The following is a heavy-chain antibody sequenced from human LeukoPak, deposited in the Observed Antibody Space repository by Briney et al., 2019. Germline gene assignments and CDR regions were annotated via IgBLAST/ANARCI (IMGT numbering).Heavy chain of an antibody. CDR2: ISSSGGTI. D-gene: IGHD3-22*01. Sequence: PGGSLRLSCAASGFTFSYYEMNWFRQAPGKGLEWVSYISSSGGTIYYADSVKGRFTSSGDNAKNSLYLQMNSLRAEDTAVYYCVRGYSRLYFDYWGQGTLVTVSS. V-gene: IGHV3-48*03. CDR1: GFTFSYYE. CDR3: VRGYSRLYFDY. J-gene: IGHJ4*02.